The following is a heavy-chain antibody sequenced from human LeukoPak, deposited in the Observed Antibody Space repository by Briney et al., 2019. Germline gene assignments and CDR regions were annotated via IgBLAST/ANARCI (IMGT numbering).Heavy chain of an antibody. CDR3: VREDTPTTANY. Sequence: PGGSLRLSCVVSGITFSNAWMNWVRQTPGKGLEWVSAISGGGDITYYADSVKGRFTISRDNSKDTLFLQMHSLRPGDTAVYYCVREDTPTTANYWGQGTLVTISS. CDR1: GITFSNAW. V-gene: IGHV3-23*01. J-gene: IGHJ4*02. D-gene: IGHD2-21*02. CDR2: ISGGGDIT.